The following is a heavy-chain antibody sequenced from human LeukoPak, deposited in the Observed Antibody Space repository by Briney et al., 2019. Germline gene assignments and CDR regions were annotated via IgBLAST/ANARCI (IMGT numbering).Heavy chain of an antibody. J-gene: IGHJ4*02. CDR3: ARIASAGTTFDY. CDR1: GFTFSSSP. CDR2: VSAGGGNT. V-gene: IGHV3-23*01. D-gene: IGHD6-13*01. Sequence: PGGSLRLSCAASGFTFSSSPMSWVRQAPGGGLEWVSAVSAGGGNTHYADSVRGRCTISRDNFKNTLYHQMNSLGAEDTAVYYCARIASAGTTFDYWGQGILVTVSS.